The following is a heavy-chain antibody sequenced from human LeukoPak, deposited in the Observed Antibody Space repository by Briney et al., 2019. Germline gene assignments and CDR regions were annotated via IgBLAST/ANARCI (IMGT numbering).Heavy chain of an antibody. Sequence: SETLSLTCTVSSGSIRSYYWGWVRQPPGKGLEWIGRIYTTGTTQYNPSLKSRVTMSVDTSTNQFSLNLRSMTAADTAVYYCGRQGYTASYYFFDYWSQGTLVAVS. D-gene: IGHD1-26*01. J-gene: IGHJ4*02. CDR2: IYTTGTT. CDR1: SGSIRSYY. V-gene: IGHV4-4*07. CDR3: GRQGYTASYYFFDY.